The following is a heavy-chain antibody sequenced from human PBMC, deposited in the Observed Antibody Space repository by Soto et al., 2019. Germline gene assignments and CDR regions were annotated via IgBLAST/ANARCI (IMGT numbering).Heavy chain of an antibody. J-gene: IGHJ4*02. V-gene: IGHV3-66*01. CDR2: IYGGGST. D-gene: IGHD6-13*01. CDR1: GFTVSSNY. Sequence: EVQLVESGGGLVQPGGSLRLSCAASGFTVSSNYMSWVRQAPGKGLEWVSVIYGGGSTYYADSVKGRFTISRDNSKNTLYRQMNSLRAEDTAVYYCARDKAEYSSSWQRFDYWGQGTLVTVSS. CDR3: ARDKAEYSSSWQRFDY.